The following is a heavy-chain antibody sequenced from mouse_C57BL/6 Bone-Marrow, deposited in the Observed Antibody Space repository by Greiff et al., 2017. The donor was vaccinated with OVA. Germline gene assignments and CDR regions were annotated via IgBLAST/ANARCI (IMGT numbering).Heavy chain of an antibody. Sequence: EVQLVESGEGLVKPGGSLKLSCAASGFTFSSYAMSWVRQTPEKRLEWVAYISSGGDYIYYADTVKGRFTISRDNARNTLYLQMSSLKSEDTAMYYCTRGLDYSNYDWYFDVWGTGTTVTVSS. D-gene: IGHD2-5*01. J-gene: IGHJ1*03. V-gene: IGHV5-9-1*02. CDR1: GFTFSSYA. CDR3: TRGLDYSNYDWYFDV. CDR2: ISSGGDYI.